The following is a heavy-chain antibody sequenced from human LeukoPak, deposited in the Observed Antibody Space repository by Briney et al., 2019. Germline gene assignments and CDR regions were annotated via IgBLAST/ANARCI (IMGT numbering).Heavy chain of an antibody. J-gene: IGHJ4*02. CDR1: GGTFSSYA. Sequence: ASVKVSCKASGGTFSSYAISWVRQAPGKGLEWMGLVDPEDGETIYAEKFQGRVTITADTSTDTAYMELSSLRSEDTAVYYCATERYFDWLLYDYWGQGTLVTVSS. V-gene: IGHV1-69-2*01. CDR3: ATERYFDWLLYDY. CDR2: VDPEDGET. D-gene: IGHD3-9*01.